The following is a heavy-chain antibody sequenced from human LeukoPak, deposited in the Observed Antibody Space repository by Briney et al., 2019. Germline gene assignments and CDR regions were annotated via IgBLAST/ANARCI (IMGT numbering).Heavy chain of an antibody. CDR2: ISSNGGST. CDR1: GFTFSSYA. V-gene: IGHV3-64*01. J-gene: IGHJ6*03. D-gene: IGHD1-1*01. Sequence: PGGSLRLSCAASGFTFSSYAMHWVRQAPGKGLEYVSAISSNGGSTYYANSVKGRFTISRDNSKNTLYLQMGSLRAEDMAVYYCARDRLEPQGVWCYYYMDVWGKGTTVTVSS. CDR3: ARDRLEPQGVWCYYYMDV.